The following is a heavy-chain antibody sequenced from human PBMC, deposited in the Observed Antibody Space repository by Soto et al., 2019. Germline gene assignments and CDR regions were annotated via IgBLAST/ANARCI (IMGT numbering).Heavy chain of an antibody. CDR3: ARGYDILTGPGDYYYGMDV. V-gene: IGHV1-46*01. CDR2: INPSGGST. J-gene: IGHJ6*02. Sequence: ASVKVSCKASGYTFTSYYMHWVRQAPGQGLEWMGIINPSGGSTSYAQKFQGRVTMTRDTSTSTVYMELSSLRSEDTAVYYCARGYDILTGPGDYYYGMDVWGQGTTVTVSS. D-gene: IGHD3-9*01. CDR1: GYTFTSYY.